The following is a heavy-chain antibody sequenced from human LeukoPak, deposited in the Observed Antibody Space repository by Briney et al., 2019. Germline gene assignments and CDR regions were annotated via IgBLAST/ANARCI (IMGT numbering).Heavy chain of an antibody. Sequence: KTGGSLRLSCTASGSTFSSYVMNWVRQAPGKGLEWVSSISSRSTYIHYADSVKGRFTISRDNAKNSLYLQMNSLRAADTAVYYCARTDIAVAGTPRSWDYWGQGTLVTVSS. D-gene: IGHD6-19*01. J-gene: IGHJ4*02. CDR3: ARTDIAVAGTPRSWDY. V-gene: IGHV3-21*01. CDR2: ISSRSTYI. CDR1: GSTFSSYV.